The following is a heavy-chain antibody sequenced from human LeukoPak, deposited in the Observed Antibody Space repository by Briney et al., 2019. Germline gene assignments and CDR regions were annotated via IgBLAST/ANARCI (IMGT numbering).Heavy chain of an antibody. V-gene: IGHV3-48*03. Sequence: GGSLRLSCAASGFTFSSYEMNWVRQAPGKGLEWVSYISSSGSTIYNADSVKGRFTISRDNAKNSLYLQMNSLRAEDTAVYYCARRPYYDSSGALGNAGLWGQGTLVTVSS. CDR2: ISSSGSTI. CDR1: GFTFSSYE. J-gene: IGHJ4*02. CDR3: ARRPYYDSSGALGNAGL. D-gene: IGHD3-22*01.